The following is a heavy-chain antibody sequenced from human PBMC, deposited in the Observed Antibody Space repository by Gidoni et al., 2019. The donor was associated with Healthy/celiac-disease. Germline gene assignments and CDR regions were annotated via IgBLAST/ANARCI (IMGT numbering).Heavy chain of an antibody. CDR3: AKDGGYSSGWYPFDY. CDR2: IGGSGGSK. CDR1: GFTFSSYA. J-gene: IGHJ4*02. V-gene: IGHV3-23*01. D-gene: IGHD6-19*01. Sequence: EVQLLASGGGLVQPGASLRLSCAAFGFTFSSYAMSWVRQAPGKGLEWVSAIGGSGGSKYYADSVKGRFTISRDNSKNTLYLQMNSLRAEDTAVYYCAKDGGYSSGWYPFDYWGQGTLVTVSS.